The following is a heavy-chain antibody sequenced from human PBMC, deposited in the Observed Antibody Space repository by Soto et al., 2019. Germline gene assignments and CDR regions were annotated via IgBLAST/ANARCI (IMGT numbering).Heavy chain of an antibody. CDR1: GFTFSSYA. CDR3: AVLKTRIALSNYLDY. Sequence: SGGSLRLSCAASGFTFSSYAMSWVRQAPGKGLEWVSAISGSGGSTYYADSVKGRFTISRDNSKNTLYLQMNSLRAEDTAVYYCAVLKTRIALSNYLDYWGQGTLVTVSS. J-gene: IGHJ4*02. D-gene: IGHD6-13*01. V-gene: IGHV3-23*01. CDR2: ISGSGGST.